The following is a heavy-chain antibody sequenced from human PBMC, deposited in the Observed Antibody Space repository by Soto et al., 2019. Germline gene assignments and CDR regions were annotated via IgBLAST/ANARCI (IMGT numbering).Heavy chain of an antibody. J-gene: IGHJ6*02. CDR3: ARDRKLVIPGNYYYYGMDV. V-gene: IGHV4-59*01. D-gene: IGHD3-9*01. Sequence: TLSLTCSVSGGSIRDYFWTWIRQPPGKGLEWIGYISSSGTINYNSSLKSRVTISLDTSRNHFSLKLSSVTAADTAVYFCARDRKLVIPGNYYYYGMDVWGQGTTVTVSS. CDR1: GGSIRDYF. CDR2: ISSSGTI.